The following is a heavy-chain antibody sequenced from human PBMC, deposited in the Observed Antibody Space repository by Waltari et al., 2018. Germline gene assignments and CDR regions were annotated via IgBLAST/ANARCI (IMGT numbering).Heavy chain of an antibody. CDR3: ARPDQFDAFDI. Sequence: QLQLQESGPGLVKPSGTLSLTCTVSGGSISSSSYYWGWIRQPPGKGLEWIGSIYYSGSTYYNPSLKSRVTISVDTSKNQFSLKLSSVTAADTAVYYCARPDQFDAFDIWGQGTMVTVSS. CDR1: GGSISSSSYY. V-gene: IGHV4-39*01. J-gene: IGHJ3*02. CDR2: IYYSGST.